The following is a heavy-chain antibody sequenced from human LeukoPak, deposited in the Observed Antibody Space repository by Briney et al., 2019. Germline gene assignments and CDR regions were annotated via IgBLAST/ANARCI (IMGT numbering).Heavy chain of an antibody. CDR3: AKDFGELLYGDTFDI. J-gene: IGHJ3*02. D-gene: IGHD3-10*01. CDR2: MSYDGTNK. CDR1: GFIFSSYG. V-gene: IGHV3-30*18. Sequence: PGRSLRLSCAASGFIFSSYGVHWVRQAPGKGLEWVAVMSYDGTNKYYADSVKGRFTISRDNSKNTLYLQMNSLRAEDTAVYYCAKDFGELLYGDTFDIWGQGTMVAVSS.